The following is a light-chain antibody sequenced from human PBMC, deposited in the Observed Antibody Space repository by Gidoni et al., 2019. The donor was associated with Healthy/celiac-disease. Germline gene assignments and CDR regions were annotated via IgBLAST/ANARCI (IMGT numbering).Light chain of an antibody. Sequence: DIQMTQSPSSLSASVGDRVTINCQASQDISNYLNWYQQKPGKAPKLLIYDASNLETGVPSRFSGSGSGTDFTFTISSLQPEDIATYYCQQYDNLPRTFXQXTRLEIK. J-gene: IGKJ5*01. V-gene: IGKV1-33*01. CDR1: QDISNY. CDR3: QQYDNLPRT. CDR2: DAS.